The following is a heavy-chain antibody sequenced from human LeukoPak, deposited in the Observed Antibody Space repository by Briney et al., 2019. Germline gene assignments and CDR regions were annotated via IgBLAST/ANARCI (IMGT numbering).Heavy chain of an antibody. Sequence: GGSLRLSCAASGGTFTSYAMSWVRQAPGKGLEWVSAISDSAGSTYYAASVKGRFTISRDNSKNTLYLLMNILRAEDTAVYFCAKPSNPVVVVTATYFDFWGQGNLVTVSS. CDR1: GGTFTSYA. CDR2: ISDSAGST. J-gene: IGHJ4*02. D-gene: IGHD2-21*02. V-gene: IGHV3-23*01. CDR3: AKPSNPVVVVTATYFDF.